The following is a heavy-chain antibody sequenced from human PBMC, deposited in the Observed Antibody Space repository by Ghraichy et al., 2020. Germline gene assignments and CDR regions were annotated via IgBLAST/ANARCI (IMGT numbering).Heavy chain of an antibody. V-gene: IGHV3-21*01. CDR3: GSSGTSFFLPRVDY. CDR2: ISSDGSGRNFI. CDR1: GFRFKTYS. Sequence: GESLNISCAASGFRFKTYSLNWVRQAPGKGLEWVSSISSDGSGRNFIYYADSVKGRFIISRDDARNSLYLQMTSLRDEDAAVYYCGSSGTSFFLPRVDYWGQGTLVTVSS. D-gene: IGHD2-2*01. J-gene: IGHJ4*02.